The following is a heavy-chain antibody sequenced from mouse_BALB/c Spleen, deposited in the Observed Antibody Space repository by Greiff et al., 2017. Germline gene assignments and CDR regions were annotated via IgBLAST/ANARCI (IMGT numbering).Heavy chain of an antibody. J-gene: IGHJ3*01. Sequence: VQLQQSGAELVKPGASVKLSCTASGFNIKDTYMHWVKQRPEQGLEWIGRIDPANGNTKYDPKFQGKATITADTSSNTAYLQLSSLTSEDTAVYYCAFITTEAWFAYWGQGTLVTVSA. D-gene: IGHD1-2*01. CDR3: AFITTEAWFAY. CDR1: GFNIKDTY. V-gene: IGHV14-3*02. CDR2: IDPANGNT.